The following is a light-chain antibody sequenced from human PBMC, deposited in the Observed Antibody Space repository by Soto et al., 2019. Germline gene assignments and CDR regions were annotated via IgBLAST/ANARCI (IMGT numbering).Light chain of an antibody. CDR2: GAS. J-gene: IGKJ2*01. V-gene: IGKV3-20*01. Sequence: EIVLTQSPGTLSLSPGEGATLSCRASQSITSNYLAWYQQRPGQAPRLLIYGASTRAAGVPDRFSGSGSGTDFTLTLTRLEPEGFAVYYCQHYGRSPLLYTFGQGTKLGVK. CDR3: QHYGRSPLLYT. CDR1: QSITSNY.